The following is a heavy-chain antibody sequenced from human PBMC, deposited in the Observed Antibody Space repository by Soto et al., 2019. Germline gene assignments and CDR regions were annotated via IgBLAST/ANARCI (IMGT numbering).Heavy chain of an antibody. CDR2: INPNSGGT. D-gene: IGHD4-17*01. J-gene: IGHJ2*01. CDR3: AREMTTVTTKSPTDYWYFDL. V-gene: IGHV1-2*02. Sequence: QVQLVQSGAEVKKPGASVKVSCKASGYTFTGYYMHWVRQAPGQGLEWMGWINPNSGGTNYAQKFQGGVTMTRDTSISTAYMELSRLRSDDTAVYYCAREMTTVTTKSPTDYWYFDLWGRGTLVTVSS. CDR1: GYTFTGYY.